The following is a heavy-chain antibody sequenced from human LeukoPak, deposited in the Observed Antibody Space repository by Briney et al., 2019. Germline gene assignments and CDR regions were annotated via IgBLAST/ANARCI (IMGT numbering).Heavy chain of an antibody. CDR2: IYHTGST. CDR1: GGSISSGLYS. CDR3: ARDMTDWWFDP. V-gene: IGHV4-30-2*05. Sequence: SETLSPTCDVSGGSISSGLYSWSWIRQPPGKGLEWIGYIYHTGSTYYNPSLKSRVTISVDTSKNQFSLKLSSVTAADTAVYYCARDMTDWWFDPWGQGTLVTVSS. D-gene: IGHD3-9*01. J-gene: IGHJ5*02.